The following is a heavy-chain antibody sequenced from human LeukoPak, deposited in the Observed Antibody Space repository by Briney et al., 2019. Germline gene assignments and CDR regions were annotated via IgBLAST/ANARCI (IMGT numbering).Heavy chain of an antibody. D-gene: IGHD5-12*01. CDR3: ASGYETGYYFDY. Sequence: SQTLSLTCTVSGGSISSGDYYWSWIRQPPGKGLEWIGYIYYSGTTYYNPSLKSRVILSIDTSKNQFSLKLSSVTAADTAVYYCASGYETGYYFDYWGQGILVTVSS. CDR1: GGSISSGDYY. J-gene: IGHJ4*02. CDR2: IYYSGTT. V-gene: IGHV4-30-4*01.